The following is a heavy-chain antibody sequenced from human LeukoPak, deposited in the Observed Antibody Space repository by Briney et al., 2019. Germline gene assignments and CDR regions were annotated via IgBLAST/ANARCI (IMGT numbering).Heavy chain of an antibody. D-gene: IGHD6-19*01. CDR1: GYIFINYG. V-gene: IGHV1-18*01. CDR3: ARDLSSGWTTD. J-gene: IGHJ4*02. CDR2: ISGYNGNT. Sequence: GASVKVSCKASGYIFINYGISWVRQAPGQGLEWMGWISGYNGNTNYAQKLQGRGTMTTNTSTSTAYMELRSLRSDDTAVYYCARDLSSGWTTDWGQGTLVTVSS.